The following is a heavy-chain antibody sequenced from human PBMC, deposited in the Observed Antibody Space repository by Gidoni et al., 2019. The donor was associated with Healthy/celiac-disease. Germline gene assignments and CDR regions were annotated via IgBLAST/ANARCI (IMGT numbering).Heavy chain of an antibody. CDR2: ISGSGGST. CDR1: GFTFSSYA. J-gene: IGHJ5*02. Sequence: EVQLLESVGGLVQPGGSLRLSCAASGFTFSSYAMSWVRQAPGKGLEWVSAISGSGGSTYYADSVKGRFTISRDNSKNTLYLQMNSLRAEDTAVYYCAKTPDIVLMVYAMTLPWFDPWGQGTLVTVSS. D-gene: IGHD2-8*01. V-gene: IGHV3-23*01. CDR3: AKTPDIVLMVYAMTLPWFDP.